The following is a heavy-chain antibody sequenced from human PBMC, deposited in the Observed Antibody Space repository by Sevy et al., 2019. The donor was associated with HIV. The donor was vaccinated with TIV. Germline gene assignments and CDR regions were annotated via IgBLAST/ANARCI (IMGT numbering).Heavy chain of an antibody. CDR2: MRFDGTIK. CDR3: AKVLHIVEVPAAIDYYYGMDV. V-gene: IGHV3-30*02. Sequence: GGSLRLSCAASGFTFSTYGMHWVRQAPGRGLEWVAFMRFDGTIKYHRDSVKGRFSISRDNSKNTLYLQMNSLIVEDTAVYFCAKVLHIVEVPAAIDYYYGMDVWGQGTTVTVSS. D-gene: IGHD2-2*01. CDR1: GFTFSTYG. J-gene: IGHJ6*02.